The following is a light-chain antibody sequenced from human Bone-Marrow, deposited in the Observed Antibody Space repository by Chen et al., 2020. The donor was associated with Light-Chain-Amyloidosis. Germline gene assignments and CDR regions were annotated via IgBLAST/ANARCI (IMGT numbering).Light chain of an antibody. CDR1: NSNVGTDN. J-gene: IGLJ1*01. CDR2: NDI. CDR3: AAWDAGLRVYV. V-gene: IGLV1-47*01. Sequence: QSVLTQPPSASGNPGQRVTLSCSGSNSNVGTDNVYWYQQLPGTAPKLLIYNDIQRPSGVPHRFSCSESGTSAFLAISGLRSEDEADYYCAAWDAGLRVYVFGAGTKVTVL.